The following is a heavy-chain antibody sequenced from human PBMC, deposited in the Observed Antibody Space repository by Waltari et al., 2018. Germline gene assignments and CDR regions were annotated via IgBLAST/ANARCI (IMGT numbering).Heavy chain of an antibody. J-gene: IGHJ4*02. D-gene: IGHD6-19*01. CDR3: AKDGGWYPDY. V-gene: IGHV4-4*07. Sequence: QVPLQESGPGLVKPSETLSLTSTVSGDSLSSSHWSWIRQPAGKGLEWIGRIYTSGNTHYNPSLKSRVTMSVDMSKNQFSLKLSSVTAADTAVYYCAKDGGWYPDYWGQGTLVTVSS. CDR2: IYTSGNT. CDR1: GDSLSSSH.